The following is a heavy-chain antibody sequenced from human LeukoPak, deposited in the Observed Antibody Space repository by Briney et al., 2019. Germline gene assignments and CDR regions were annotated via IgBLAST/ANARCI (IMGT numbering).Heavy chain of an antibody. CDR1: GDSFSSYY. V-gene: IGHV4-59*08. CDR3: ARGLEWGDGFDI. CDR2: IYYSGST. D-gene: IGHD1-1*01. Sequence: PSETLSLTYTVSGDSFSSYYWSWVRQPPGKGLEWIGYIYYSGSTNYNPSLKSRVTISVDTSKNHFSLKLTSVTAADTAVYYCARGLEWGDGFDIWGQGTMVTVSP. J-gene: IGHJ3*02.